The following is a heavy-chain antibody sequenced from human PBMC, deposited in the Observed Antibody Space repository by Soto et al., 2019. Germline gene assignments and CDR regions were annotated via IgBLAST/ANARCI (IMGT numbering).Heavy chain of an antibody. CDR2: IYYSGST. CDR1: GGSISSSSYY. Sequence: LSLTCTVSGGSISSSSYYWGWIRQPPGKGLEWIGSIYYSGSTYYNPSLKSRVTISVDTSKNQFSLKLSSVTAADTAVYYCAQTYSSSSPGNWFDPWGQGTLVTVSS. V-gene: IGHV4-39*01. J-gene: IGHJ5*02. D-gene: IGHD6-6*01. CDR3: AQTYSSSSPGNWFDP.